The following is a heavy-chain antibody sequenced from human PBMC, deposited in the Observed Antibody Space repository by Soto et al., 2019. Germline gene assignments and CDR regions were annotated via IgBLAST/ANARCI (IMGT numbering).Heavy chain of an antibody. CDR3: ARGHCNDSYYHDY. V-gene: IGHV1-3*01. J-gene: IGHJ4*02. CDR1: GYTFSTYI. CDR2: INVGKGNT. D-gene: IGHD3-22*01. Sequence: ASVKVSCKTSGYTFSTYILYWMRQAPGQRLEWMGWINVGKGNTKYSEKFQGRVTITRDTSASTAYMELSGLRSEDTAVYYCARGHCNDSYYHDYWGQGALVTVSS.